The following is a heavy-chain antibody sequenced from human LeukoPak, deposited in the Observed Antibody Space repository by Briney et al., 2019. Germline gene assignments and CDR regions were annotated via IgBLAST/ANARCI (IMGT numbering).Heavy chain of an antibody. CDR1: GGSISSSSYY. D-gene: IGHD3-3*01. J-gene: IGHJ4*02. V-gene: IGHV4-39*01. CDR3: ARSPSPFITIFGVVTKLYYFDY. Sequence: PSETLSLTCTVSGGSISSSSYYWGWIRQPPGKGLEWIGSIYYGGSTYYNPSLKSRVTISVDTSKNQFSLKLSSVTAADTAVYYCARSPSPFITIFGVVTKLYYFDYWGQGTLVTVSS. CDR2: IYYGGST.